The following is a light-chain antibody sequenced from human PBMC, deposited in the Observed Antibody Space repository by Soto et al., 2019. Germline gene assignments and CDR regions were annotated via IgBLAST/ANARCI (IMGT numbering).Light chain of an antibody. V-gene: IGKV2-30*01. CDR1: QSLAYIDGNTY. CDR3: MQSTHWPPYT. Sequence: EVVMTQSPLSLPVTLGQPASISCRSSQSLAYIDGNTYLTWFHQRPGQSPRRLIYFVSNRDSGVADRFSGSGSGTDFTLKISRVEAEDAGIYYCMQSTHWPPYTFGQRTKLEIK. J-gene: IGKJ2*01. CDR2: FVS.